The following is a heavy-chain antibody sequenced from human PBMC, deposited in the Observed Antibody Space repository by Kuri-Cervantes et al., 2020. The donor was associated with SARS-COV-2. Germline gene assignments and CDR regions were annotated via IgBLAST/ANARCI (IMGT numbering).Heavy chain of an antibody. CDR3: AGGEYQLLYAYSYGSIDY. Sequence: ESLKISCTVSGGSISSSSYYWGWLRQNPGKGLEWIGSIYYSGSTYYNPSLKSRVTISVDTSKNQFSLKLSSVTAADTAVYYCAGGEYQLLYAYSYGSIDYWGQGTLVTVSS. V-gene: IGHV4-39*01. CDR2: IYYSGST. D-gene: IGHD2-2*02. J-gene: IGHJ4*02. CDR1: GGSISSSSYY.